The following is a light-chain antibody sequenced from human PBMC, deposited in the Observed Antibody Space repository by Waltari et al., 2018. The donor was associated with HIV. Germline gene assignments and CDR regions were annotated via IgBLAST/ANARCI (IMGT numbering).Light chain of an antibody. CDR1: SSDVGYYNY. CDR2: DVT. Sequence: QSALTQPASVSGSPGQSITISCTGTSSDVGYYNYVSWYQQYPGNAPKLMIYDVTKRPSGVSNRVSGAKSGNTASLTISGLQAEDEADYYCQSFDSSLSGYVFGTGTKVTVL. J-gene: IGLJ1*01. V-gene: IGLV2-14*01. CDR3: QSFDSSLSGYV.